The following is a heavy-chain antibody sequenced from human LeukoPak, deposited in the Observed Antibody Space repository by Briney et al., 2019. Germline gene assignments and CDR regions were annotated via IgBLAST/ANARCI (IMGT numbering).Heavy chain of an antibody. CDR2: IYSGGST. CDR3: ARGLGYCTSTTCLLPFDY. CDR1: GFTVSTYY. D-gene: IGHD2-2*01. Sequence: GGSLRLSCAASGFTVSTYYMTWVRQAPGKGLECVSVIYSGGSTYYADSVKGRFTVSRDNSKNTLYLQMNSLRAEDTTMYYCARGLGYCTSTTCLLPFDYWGQGTLVTVSS. V-gene: IGHV3-53*01. J-gene: IGHJ4*02.